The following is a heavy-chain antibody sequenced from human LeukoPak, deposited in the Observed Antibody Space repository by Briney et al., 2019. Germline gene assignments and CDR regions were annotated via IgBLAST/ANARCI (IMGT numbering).Heavy chain of an antibody. V-gene: IGHV4-38-2*02. Sequence: SETLSLTCTVSGYSISSGYYWGWIRQPPVKGLEWIGSIYHSGSTYYNPSLKSRVTISVDTSKNQFSLKLSSVTAADTAVYYCARKGSMTYWYFDLWGRGTLVTVSS. D-gene: IGHD2/OR15-2a*01. J-gene: IGHJ2*01. CDR3: ARKGSMTYWYFDL. CDR2: IYHSGST. CDR1: GYSISSGYY.